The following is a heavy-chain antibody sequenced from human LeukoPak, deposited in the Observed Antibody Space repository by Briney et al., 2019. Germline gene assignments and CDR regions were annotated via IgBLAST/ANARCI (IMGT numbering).Heavy chain of an antibody. Sequence: PSETLSLTCSVSGGSITSYYWSWIRQPPGKGLEWLGYIYYSGSTKYNPSLKRRISISVDTSKNQFSLKLSSVTAADTAVYYCARWGGAAAGIYYWGQGTLVTVSS. V-gene: IGHV4-59*01. D-gene: IGHD6-13*01. CDR3: ARWGGAAAGIYY. CDR1: GGSITSYY. CDR2: IYYSGST. J-gene: IGHJ4*02.